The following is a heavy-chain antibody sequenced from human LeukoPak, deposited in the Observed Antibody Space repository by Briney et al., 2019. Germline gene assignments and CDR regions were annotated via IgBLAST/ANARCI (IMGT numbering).Heavy chain of an antibody. CDR1: GGPISSGDYY. Sequence: SQTLSLTCTVSGGPISSGDYYWSWIRQPPGKGLEWIGYIYYSGSTYYKPSLKSRVTISVDTSKNQFSLKLSSVTAADTAVYYCARGGYCSSTSCYSFYYMDVWGKGTTVTVSS. V-gene: IGHV4-30-4*08. CDR3: ARGGYCSSTSCYSFYYMDV. CDR2: IYYSGST. J-gene: IGHJ6*03. D-gene: IGHD2-2*01.